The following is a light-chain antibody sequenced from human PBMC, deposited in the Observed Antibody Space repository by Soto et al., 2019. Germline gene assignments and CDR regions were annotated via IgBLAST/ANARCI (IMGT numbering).Light chain of an antibody. CDR2: GNN. Sequence: QPVLTQPPSVSGAPGQRVTISCTGSSSNLGAHYDVHWYQQLPGAAPKLLIYGNNNRPSGVPDRFSGSKSGNTASLTIYRLQPEDEADYYCSSYGGGTTFYVFGTGTKLTVL. CDR3: SSYGGGTTFYV. V-gene: IGLV1-40*01. J-gene: IGLJ1*01. CDR1: SSNLGAHYD.